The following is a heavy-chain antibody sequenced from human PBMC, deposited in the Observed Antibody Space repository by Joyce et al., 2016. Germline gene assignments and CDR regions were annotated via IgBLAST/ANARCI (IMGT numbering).Heavy chain of an antibody. Sequence: QLQLQESGPGLVKPSETLSLTCSVSGGSISSSSYYWGWIRQPPGKGLEWIGSIYYRGSTYYNPSVRSRVTISVDTSKNQFSLKLASVTAADTAIYYCARPGDSTGYYYARWGQGTLVTVSS. D-gene: IGHD3-22*01. CDR2: IYYRGST. V-gene: IGHV4-39*01. CDR1: GGSISSSSYY. CDR3: ARPGDSTGYYYAR. J-gene: IGHJ4*02.